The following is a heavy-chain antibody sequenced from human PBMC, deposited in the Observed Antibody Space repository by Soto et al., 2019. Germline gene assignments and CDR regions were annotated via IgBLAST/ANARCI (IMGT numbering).Heavy chain of an antibody. D-gene: IGHD3-3*01. J-gene: IGHJ6*02. V-gene: IGHV3-30*18. CDR2: ISYEGSNK. CDR1: GFTFSGYG. CDR3: AKDRKTIFGVVPFSGGMDV. Sequence: GGSLRLSCVASGFTFSGYGMHWVRQAPGKGLEWVAVISYEGSNKYYADSVKGRFTISRDNSINTMYLEMNSLRAEDTAVYYCAKDRKTIFGVVPFSGGMDVWGQGTTVTVSS.